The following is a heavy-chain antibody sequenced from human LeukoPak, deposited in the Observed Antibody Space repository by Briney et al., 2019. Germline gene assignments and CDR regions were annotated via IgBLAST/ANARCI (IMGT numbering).Heavy chain of an antibody. CDR2: ISQSGNT. V-gene: IGHV4-38-2*02. CDR1: GYSISSGYE. D-gene: IGHD4-11*01. J-gene: IGHJ4*02. Sequence: TSETLSLTCSVSGYSISSGYEWGWIRQPPGKRLEWIGSISQSGNTYDNLSLKSRVTMSVDTARNQFSLKLTSVTAADTAVYYCVSSEIDDYSRYWGRGMLVIVSS. CDR3: VSSEIDDYSRY.